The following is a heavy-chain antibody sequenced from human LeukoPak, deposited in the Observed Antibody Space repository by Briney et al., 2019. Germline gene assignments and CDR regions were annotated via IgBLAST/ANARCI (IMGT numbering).Heavy chain of an antibody. CDR3: AKSYYYDSRGSYYLGY. D-gene: IGHD3-22*01. V-gene: IGHV3-23*01. Sequence: GGSLRLSCAASGFIFSSYAMSWVRQAPGKGLEWVTGISTGGSTYYLDSVKGRFTISRDNSKNTLYLQMNSLRADDTAVYYCAKSYYYDSRGSYYLGYWGQGTLVTVSS. CDR2: ISTGGST. CDR1: GFIFSSYA. J-gene: IGHJ4*02.